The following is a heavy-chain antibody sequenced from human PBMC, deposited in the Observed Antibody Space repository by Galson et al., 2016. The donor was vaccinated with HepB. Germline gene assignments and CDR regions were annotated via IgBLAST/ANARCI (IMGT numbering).Heavy chain of an antibody. D-gene: IGHD3-10*01. V-gene: IGHV4-34*01. CDR2: INRRGST. CDR3: ARGNILSRGVGDHYFGMDV. J-gene: IGHJ6*02. Sequence: LSLTCAVYGGSFSGYYWTWIRQPPGKGLEWIGRINRRGSTNYNPSLNSRVTISVDTSKNQFSLKLNSVTAADTAVYYCARGNILSRGVGDHYFGMDVWGQGTTVTVSS. CDR1: GGSFSGYY.